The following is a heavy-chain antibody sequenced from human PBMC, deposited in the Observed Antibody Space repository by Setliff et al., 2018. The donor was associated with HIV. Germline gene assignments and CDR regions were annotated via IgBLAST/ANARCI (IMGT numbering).Heavy chain of an antibody. D-gene: IGHD2-15*01. V-gene: IGHV4-39*01. CDR1: GGSISSSRYY. J-gene: IGHJ4*02. Sequence: SETLSLTCTVSGGSISSSRYYWGWIRQPPGKGLEWIGSIYYSGSTDYNPSLKSRVTISVDTSKNQFSLKLSSVTAADTAAYYCASNYCSAGSCYHDYWGQGTLVTVSS. CDR2: IYYSGST. CDR3: ASNYCSAGSCYHDY.